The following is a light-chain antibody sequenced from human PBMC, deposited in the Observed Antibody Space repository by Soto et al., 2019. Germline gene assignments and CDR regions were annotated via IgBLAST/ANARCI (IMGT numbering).Light chain of an antibody. CDR1: SSDVGGYKY. Sequence: QSALTKPASVYGSPGQSITISCTGTSSDVGGYKYVSWYQQHPGKAPKVMMYDVSNRPSGVSNRFSGSKSGNTASLTISGLQAEDEADYYCTSYTSSGTYVFGTGTKLTVL. CDR2: DVS. CDR3: TSYTSSGTYV. J-gene: IGLJ1*01. V-gene: IGLV2-14*01.